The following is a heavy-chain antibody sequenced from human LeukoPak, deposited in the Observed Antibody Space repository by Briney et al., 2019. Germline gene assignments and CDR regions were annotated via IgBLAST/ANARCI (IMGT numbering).Heavy chain of an antibody. CDR1: GFTFSSYG. CDR3: VRVEWLLLKALEI. J-gene: IGHJ3*02. CDR2: INPDGSGK. V-gene: IGHV3-7*01. D-gene: IGHD3-3*01. Sequence: GGTLRLSCAASGFTFSSYGMSWVRQAPGKGLEWVANINPDGSGKHYVASVKGRFTVSRDNAQNSPYLQMNSLRAEDTAVYYCVRVEWLLLKALEIWGQGTMVTVSS.